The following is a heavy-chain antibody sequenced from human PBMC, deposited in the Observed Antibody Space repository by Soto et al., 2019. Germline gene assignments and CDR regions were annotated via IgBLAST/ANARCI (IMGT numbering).Heavy chain of an antibody. CDR2: TYYRSKWYN. J-gene: IGHJ3*02. D-gene: IGHD2-15*01. CDR1: GDSGSNNSVT. V-gene: IGHV6-1*01. CDR3: ASLYSGRSDLFAI. Sequence: SQTLSLTCVMSGDSGSNNSVTWNWVRQSPSRGLEWLGRTYYRSKWYNNYAVSVKSRITINPDTFKNQFALQLNSVSPEDTAVYYCASLYSGRSDLFAIWGQGSMVSASS.